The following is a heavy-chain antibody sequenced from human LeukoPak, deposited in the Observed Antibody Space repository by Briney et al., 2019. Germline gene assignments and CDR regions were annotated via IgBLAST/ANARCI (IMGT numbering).Heavy chain of an antibody. J-gene: IGHJ4*02. CDR3: ARVRSDYVVFDY. CDR1: GGSIGSYY. D-gene: IGHD4-17*01. Sequence: PSETLSLTCTVSGGSIGSYYWSWIRQPPGKGLEWIGYIYYSGSTNYNPSLKSRVTISVDTSKNQFSLKLSSVTAADTAVYYCARVRSDYVVFDYWGQGTLVTVSS. CDR2: IYYSGST. V-gene: IGHV4-59*01.